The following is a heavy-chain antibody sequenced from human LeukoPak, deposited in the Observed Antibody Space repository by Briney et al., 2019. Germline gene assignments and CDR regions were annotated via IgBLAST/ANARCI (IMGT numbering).Heavy chain of an antibody. D-gene: IGHD2-21*02. CDR3: ARRLWAYCGGDCYAQFFDP. V-gene: IGHV1-46*01. CDR1: GYTFTSYY. CDR2: INPSGGST. J-gene: IGHJ5*02. Sequence: ASVKASCKASGYTFTSYYMHWVRHAPRQGLEWMGIINPSGGSTSYAQKFQGRVTMTGDTSTSTVYMELSSLRSEDTAVYYCARRLWAYCGGDCYAQFFDPWGQGTLVTVSS.